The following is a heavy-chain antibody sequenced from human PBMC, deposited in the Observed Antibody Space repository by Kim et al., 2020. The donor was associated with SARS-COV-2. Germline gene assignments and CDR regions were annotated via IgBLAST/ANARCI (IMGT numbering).Heavy chain of an antibody. CDR1: GFTFGDYA. Sequence: GGSLRLSCTASGFTFGDYAMSWVRQAPGKGLEWVGFIRSKAYGGTTEYAASVKGRFTISRDDSKSIAYLQMNSLKTEDTAVYYCTRTPLNSSGYYYPPGYYYGMDVWGQGTTVTVSS. J-gene: IGHJ6*02. D-gene: IGHD3-22*01. V-gene: IGHV3-49*04. CDR2: IRSKAYGGTT. CDR3: TRTPLNSSGYYYPPGYYYGMDV.